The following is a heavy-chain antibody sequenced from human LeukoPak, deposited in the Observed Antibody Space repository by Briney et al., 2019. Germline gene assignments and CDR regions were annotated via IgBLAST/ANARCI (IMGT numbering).Heavy chain of an antibody. Sequence: GASVKVSCKASGYTFTSYGISWVRQAPGQGLEWMGWISTYNGNTNYAQKLQGRVSMTTDTSTSTAYMDLRSLRSDDTAVYYCTRAGDSGYDQGYWGQGTLVTVSS. D-gene: IGHD5-12*01. J-gene: IGHJ4*02. CDR1: GYTFTSYG. CDR3: TRAGDSGYDQGY. V-gene: IGHV1-18*01. CDR2: ISTYNGNT.